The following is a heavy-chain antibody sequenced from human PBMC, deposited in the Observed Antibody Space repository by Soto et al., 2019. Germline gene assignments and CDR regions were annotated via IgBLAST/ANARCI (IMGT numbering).Heavy chain of an antibody. Sequence: GGSLRLSCVASGLTVSHNYMAWVRQAPEMGLEWVSILYAEGTTYYADSVKGRFTISRDNSKNTLYLQMNSLRAEDTAVYYCAQTAKSSGWYEYSYYYGMDVWGQGTTVTVSS. CDR3: AQTAKSSGWYEYSYYYGMDV. J-gene: IGHJ6*02. V-gene: IGHV3-53*01. D-gene: IGHD6-19*01. CDR1: GLTVSHNY. CDR2: LYAEGTT.